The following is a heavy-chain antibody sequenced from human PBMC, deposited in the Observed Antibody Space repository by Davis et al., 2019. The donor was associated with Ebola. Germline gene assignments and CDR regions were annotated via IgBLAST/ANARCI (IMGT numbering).Heavy chain of an antibody. V-gene: IGHV4-59*12. J-gene: IGHJ2*01. Sequence: PSETLSLTCTVSGGSISSYYWSWIRQPPGKGLEWIGYIYYSGSADYNPSLKSRVTISVDTSKNQFSLKLSSVTAADTAVYYCARGDTMVRGVIIRSDWYFDLWGRGTLVTVSS. CDR2: IYYSGSA. CDR3: ARGDTMVRGVIIRSDWYFDL. CDR1: GGSISSYY. D-gene: IGHD3-10*01.